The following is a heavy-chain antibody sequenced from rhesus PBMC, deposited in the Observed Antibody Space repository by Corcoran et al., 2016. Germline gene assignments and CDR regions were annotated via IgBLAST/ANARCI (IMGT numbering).Heavy chain of an antibody. CDR2: VDPEDGEA. CDR1: GYSFTAYY. CDR3: ARFSGYYPDFDY. D-gene: IGHD3-28*01. Sequence: EVQLVQSGSEVKKPGASVKISCKASGYSFTAYYVHCGGQAPGKGLEWMGRVDPEDGEAMYAQRFQDRVTITADTSTDTAYMELSSLTSEDTAVYYCARFSGYYPDFDYWGQGVLVTVSS. J-gene: IGHJ4*01. V-gene: IGHV1-111*02.